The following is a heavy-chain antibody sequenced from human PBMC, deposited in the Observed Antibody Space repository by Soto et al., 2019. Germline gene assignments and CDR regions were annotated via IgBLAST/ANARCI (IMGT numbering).Heavy chain of an antibody. CDR1: GFTFRSYD. Sequence: QVQLVESGGGVVQPGRSLRLSCAASGFTFRSYDMHWVRQAPGKGLEWVAVIGYDGSNKLYADSVKGRLTISRDNSKNTLYVQMNSLRAEDTAVYYCARDHQGIFDYWGQGTLVTVSS. J-gene: IGHJ4*02. CDR3: ARDHQGIFDY. CDR2: IGYDGSNK. V-gene: IGHV3-33*01. D-gene: IGHD2-2*01.